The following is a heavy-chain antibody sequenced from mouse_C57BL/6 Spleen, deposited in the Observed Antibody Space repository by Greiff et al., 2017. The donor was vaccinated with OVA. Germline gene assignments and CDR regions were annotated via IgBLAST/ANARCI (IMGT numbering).Heavy chain of an antibody. Sequence: EVKLMESGPELVKPGASVKISCKASGYSFTGYYMNWVKQSPEKSLEWIGEINPSTGGTTYNQKFKAKATLTVDKSSSTAYMQLKSLTSEDSAVYYCARIYSNSFAYWGQGTLVTVSA. D-gene: IGHD2-5*01. V-gene: IGHV1-42*01. CDR2: INPSTGGT. CDR3: ARIYSNSFAY. J-gene: IGHJ3*01. CDR1: GYSFTGYY.